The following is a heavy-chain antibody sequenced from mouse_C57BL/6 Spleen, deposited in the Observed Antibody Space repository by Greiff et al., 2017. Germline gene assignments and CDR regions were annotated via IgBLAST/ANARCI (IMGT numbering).Heavy chain of an antibody. V-gene: IGHV1-64*01. CDR3: ARVLITTVVARGFDY. D-gene: IGHD1-1*01. J-gene: IGHJ2*01. CDR1: GYTFTSYW. CDR2: IHPNSGST. Sequence: QVQLKQPGAELVKPGASVKLSCKASGYTFTSYWMHWVKQRPGQGLEWIGMIHPNSGSTNYNEKFKSKATLTVDKSSSTAYMQLSSLTSEDSAVYYCARVLITTVVARGFDYWGQGTTLTVSS.